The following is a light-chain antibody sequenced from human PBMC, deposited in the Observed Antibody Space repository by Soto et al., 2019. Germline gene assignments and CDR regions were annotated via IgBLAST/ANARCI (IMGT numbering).Light chain of an antibody. J-gene: IGKJ2*01. CDR1: QSVSSSF. CDR3: QQYGSSPHT. CDR2: DAS. V-gene: IGKV3-20*01. Sequence: EIVLTQSPGTLSLSPGERAALSCRASQSVSSSFLAWYQQKPGQTPRLLIYDASGRATGIPDRFSGSGSGTDFTLTISRLEPEDFAVYYCQQYGSSPHTFGQGTKPEIK.